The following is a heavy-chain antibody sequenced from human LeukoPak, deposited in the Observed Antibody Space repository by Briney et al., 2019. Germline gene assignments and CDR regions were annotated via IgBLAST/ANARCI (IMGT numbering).Heavy chain of an antibody. CDR1: GYSISSGYY. D-gene: IGHD2-15*01. V-gene: IGHV4-38-2*02. Sequence: SETLSLTCSVSGYSISSGYYWGWIRQPPGKGLEWIGSIYHSGNTYYNPSLMSRVTVSVDTSKNQFSLKLSSVTAVDTGVYYCARAIYCSGGSRYTHSYYFMDVWRKGTTVTVS. CDR2: IYHSGNT. J-gene: IGHJ6*03. CDR3: ARAIYCSGGSRYTHSYYFMDV.